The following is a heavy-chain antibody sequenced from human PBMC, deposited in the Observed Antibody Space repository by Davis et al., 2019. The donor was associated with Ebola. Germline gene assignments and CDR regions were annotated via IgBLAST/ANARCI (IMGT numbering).Heavy chain of an antibody. V-gene: IGHV3-23*01. J-gene: IGHJ4*02. Sequence: GESLKISCAASGFTFSSYAMSWVRQAPGKGLEWVSAISGSGGSTYYADSVKGRFTISRDNSKNTLYLQMNSLRAEDTAVYYCAKAPAITMIVVVIDRGQGTLVTVSS. CDR1: GFTFSSYA. CDR2: ISGSGGST. CDR3: AKAPAITMIVVVID. D-gene: IGHD3-22*01.